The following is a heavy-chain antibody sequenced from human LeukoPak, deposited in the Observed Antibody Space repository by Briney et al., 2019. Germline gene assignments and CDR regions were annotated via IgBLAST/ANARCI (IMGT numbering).Heavy chain of an antibody. D-gene: IGHD6-13*01. CDR2: IFPADSDT. V-gene: IGHV5-51*01. J-gene: IGHJ4*02. Sequence: GESLKISCKGSGYSFTSYWIGWVRQMPGKGLEWMGVIFPADSDTRYSPSFQGQVTISADKSISTAYLQWSSLKASDTAMYYCASVYSSTSWDYWGQGTLVTVSS. CDR3: ASVYSSTSWDY. CDR1: GYSFTSYW.